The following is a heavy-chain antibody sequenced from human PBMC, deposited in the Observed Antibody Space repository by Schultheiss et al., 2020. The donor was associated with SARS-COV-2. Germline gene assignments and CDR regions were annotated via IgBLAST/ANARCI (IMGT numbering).Heavy chain of an antibody. Sequence: SETLSLTCTVSGYSISSGYYWGWIRQPPGKGQEWIGEINHSGSTNYNPSLKSRVTISVDTSKNQFSLKLSSVTAADAARYYCARHVVASRYFDLWGQGTLVTVSS. J-gene: IGHJ4*02. D-gene: IGHD3-9*01. CDR3: ARHVVASRYFDL. CDR2: INHSGST. CDR1: GYSISSGYY. V-gene: IGHV4-38-2*02.